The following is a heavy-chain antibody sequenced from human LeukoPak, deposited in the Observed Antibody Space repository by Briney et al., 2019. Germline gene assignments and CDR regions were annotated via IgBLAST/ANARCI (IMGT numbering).Heavy chain of an antibody. J-gene: IGHJ4*02. CDR1: GITLSNYG. V-gene: IGHV3-23*01. D-gene: IGHD3-22*01. CDR3: AKRGVVIRVILVGFHKEAYYFDS. Sequence: PGGSLRLSCAVSGITLSNYGMTWVRQAPGKGLEWVAGISDTGERTNYADSVKGRFTISRDNPKNTLHLQMNSLRAEDTAVYFCAKRGVVIRVILVGFHKEAYYFDSWGQGALVTVSS. CDR2: ISDTGERT.